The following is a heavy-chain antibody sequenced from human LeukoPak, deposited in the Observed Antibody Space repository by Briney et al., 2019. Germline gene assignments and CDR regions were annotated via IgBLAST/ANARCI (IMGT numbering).Heavy chain of an antibody. CDR3: AKSYGSDYYYGMDV. CDR2: IRYDGSNK. Sequence: PGGSLRLSCAASGFTFSSYGMHWVRQAPGKGLEWVAFIRYDGSNKYYADSVKGRFTISRDNSKNTLYLQMNSLRAEDTALYYCAKSYGSDYYYGMDVWGQGTTVTVSS. V-gene: IGHV3-30*02. J-gene: IGHJ6*02. D-gene: IGHD3-10*01. CDR1: GFTFSSYG.